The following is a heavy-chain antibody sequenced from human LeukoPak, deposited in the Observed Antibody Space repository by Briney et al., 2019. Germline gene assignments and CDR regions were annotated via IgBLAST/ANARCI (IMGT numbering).Heavy chain of an antibody. CDR1: GFTFSSYA. CDR2: ISGSGGST. Sequence: GGSLRHSCAASGFTFSSYAMSWVRQAPGKGLEWVSAISGSGGSTYSADSVEGRFPISRDNSKTTLYLQMNSLRAEETAVYYCSSVVYGNVHWGQGTLVTVSS. CDR3: SSVVYGNVH. J-gene: IGHJ4*02. D-gene: IGHD3-22*01. V-gene: IGHV3-23*01.